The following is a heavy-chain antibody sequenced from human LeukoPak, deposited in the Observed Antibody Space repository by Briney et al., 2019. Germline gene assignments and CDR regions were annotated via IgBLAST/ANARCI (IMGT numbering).Heavy chain of an antibody. CDR3: AILPGYSSGWYEVNY. J-gene: IGHJ4*02. D-gene: IGHD6-13*01. CDR1: GFTFSSYA. Sequence: GGSLRLSCAASGFTFSSYAMSGVRQAPGEGLEWVSGISGSGGSTYHADSVKGRFTISRGNSRNTLYLQMNSPRAEDTAVYYCAILPGYSSGWYEVNYWGQGTLVTVSS. CDR2: ISGSGGST. V-gene: IGHV3-23*01.